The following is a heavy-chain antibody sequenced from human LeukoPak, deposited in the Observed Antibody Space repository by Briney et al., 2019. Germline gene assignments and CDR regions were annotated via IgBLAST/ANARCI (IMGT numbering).Heavy chain of an antibody. J-gene: IGHJ3*02. D-gene: IGHD5-18*01. CDR3: ARRGYSYGSLGDAFDI. Sequence: GGSLRLSCAASGFTFSSYGIHWVRQAPGKGLEWVAVISYDGSNKYYADSVKGRFTISRDNSKNTLYLQMNSLRAEDTAVYYCARRGYSYGSLGDAFDIWGQGTMVTVSS. CDR1: GFTFSSYG. CDR2: ISYDGSNK. V-gene: IGHV3-30*03.